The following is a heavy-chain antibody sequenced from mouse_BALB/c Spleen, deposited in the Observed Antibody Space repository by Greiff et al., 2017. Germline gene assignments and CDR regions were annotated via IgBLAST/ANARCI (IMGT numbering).Heavy chain of an antibody. CDR2: ISSGSSTI. Sequence: EVMLVESGGGLVQPGGSRKLSCAASGFTFSSFGMHWVRQAPEKGLEWVAYISSGSSTIYYADTVKGRFTISRDNPKNTLFLQMTSLRSEDTAMYYCARSGYGYDYFDYWGKGTTLTVSA. V-gene: IGHV5-17*02. J-gene: IGHJ2*01. D-gene: IGHD1-2*01. CDR3: ARSGYGYDYFDY. CDR1: GFTFSSFG.